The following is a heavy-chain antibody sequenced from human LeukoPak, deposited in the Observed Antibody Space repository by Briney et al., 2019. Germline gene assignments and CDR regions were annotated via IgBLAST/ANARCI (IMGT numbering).Heavy chain of an antibody. D-gene: IGHD4-17*01. V-gene: IGHV3-33*01. CDR3: ARARTTRGFDY. CDR2: IWYDGSNK. Sequence: GRSLRLSCAASGFTFNSYGIHWVRQAPGKGLEWVAFIWYDGSNKYYADPVEGRFTISRDNSKNTLYLQMNSLRAEDTAVYYCARARTTRGFDYWGQGTLVTVSS. J-gene: IGHJ4*02. CDR1: GFTFNSYG.